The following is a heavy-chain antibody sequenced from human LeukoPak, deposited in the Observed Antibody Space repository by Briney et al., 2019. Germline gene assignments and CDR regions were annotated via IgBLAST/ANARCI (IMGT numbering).Heavy chain of an antibody. Sequence: SGGSLRLSCAASGFTLSSYAMSWVRQAPGKGLEWVSAISGSGGSTYYADSVKGRFTISRDNSKNTLYLQMNSLRAEDTAVYYCAKTFMIVVVYYFDYWGQGTLVTVSS. J-gene: IGHJ4*02. D-gene: IGHD3-22*01. CDR2: ISGSGGST. CDR3: AKTFMIVVVYYFDY. CDR1: GFTLSSYA. V-gene: IGHV3-23*01.